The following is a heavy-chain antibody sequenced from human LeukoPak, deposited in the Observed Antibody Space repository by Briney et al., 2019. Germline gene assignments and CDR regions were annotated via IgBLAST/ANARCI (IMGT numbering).Heavy chain of an antibody. CDR1: GYTFNSYG. Sequence: ASVKVSCKASGYTFNSYGISWVRQAPGQGLEWMGWISVYNGKTNYAQKLQGRVTMTTDTSTSTAYMELRSLRSDDTAVYYCARDFSSTSCYDYWGQGTLVTVSS. CDR2: ISVYNGKT. D-gene: IGHD2-2*01. V-gene: IGHV1-18*01. CDR3: ARDFSSTSCYDY. J-gene: IGHJ4*02.